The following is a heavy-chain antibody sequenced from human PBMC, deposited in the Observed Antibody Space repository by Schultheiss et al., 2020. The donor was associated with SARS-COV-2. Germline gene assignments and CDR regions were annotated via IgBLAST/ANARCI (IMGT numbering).Heavy chain of an antibody. Sequence: SETLSLTCTVSGGSISSGGYYWSWIRQPPGKGLEWIGSIYYSGSTYYNPSLKSRVTISVDTSKNQFSLKLSSVTAADTAVYYCARSVHCSGGSCYSDPTGDYYYGMDVWGQGTTVTVSS. CDR3: ARSVHCSGGSCYSDPTGDYYYGMDV. V-gene: IGHV4-39*07. D-gene: IGHD2-15*01. CDR2: IYYSGST. J-gene: IGHJ6*02. CDR1: GGSISSGGYY.